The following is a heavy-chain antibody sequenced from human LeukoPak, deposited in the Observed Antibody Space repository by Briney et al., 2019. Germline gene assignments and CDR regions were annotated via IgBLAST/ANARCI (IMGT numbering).Heavy chain of an antibody. V-gene: IGHV3-15*01. J-gene: IGHJ4*02. CDR2: IKSKTDGGTT. CDR3: TTSNTRAC. D-gene: IGHD2-15*01. Sequence: KPGGSLRLSCAASGFHFGSYAMSWVRQAPGKGLEWVGRIKSKTDGGTTDYAAPVKGRFTISRDDSKNTLYLQMNSLETEDTAVYYCTTSNTRACWGQGTLVTVSS. CDR1: GFHFGSYA.